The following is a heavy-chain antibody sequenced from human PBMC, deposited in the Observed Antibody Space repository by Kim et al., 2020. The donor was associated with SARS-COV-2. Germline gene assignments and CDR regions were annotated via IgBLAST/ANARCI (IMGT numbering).Heavy chain of an antibody. CDR1: GFTFSSYE. V-gene: IGHV3-48*03. CDR2: ISSSGSTI. CDR3: ARDWRYYYGSGSYYSTYYYYGMDV. J-gene: IGHJ6*02. D-gene: IGHD3-10*01. Sequence: GGSLRLSCAASGFTFSSYEMNWVRQAPGKGLEWVSYISSSGSTIYYADSVKGRFTISRDNAKNSLYLQMNSLRAEDTAVYYCARDWRYYYGSGSYYSTYYYYGMDVWGQGTPVTATS.